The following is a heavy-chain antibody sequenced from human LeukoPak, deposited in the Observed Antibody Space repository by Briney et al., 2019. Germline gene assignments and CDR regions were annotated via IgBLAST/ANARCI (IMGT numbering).Heavy chain of an antibody. CDR2: ISSSSSTI. Sequence: PGGSLRLSCAASGFTFSNYSMNWIRQAPGKGLEWVSYISSSSSTIYYADSVKGRFTISRDNARNSLYLQMNSLRAEDTAVYYCARDRVVRGIFSWGQGTLVTVSS. CDR1: GFTFSNYS. D-gene: IGHD3-10*01. CDR3: ARDRVVRGIFS. J-gene: IGHJ4*02. V-gene: IGHV3-48*04.